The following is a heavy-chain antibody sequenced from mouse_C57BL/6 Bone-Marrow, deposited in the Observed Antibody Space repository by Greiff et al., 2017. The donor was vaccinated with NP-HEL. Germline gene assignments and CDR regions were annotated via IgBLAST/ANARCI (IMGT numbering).Heavy chain of an antibody. Sequence: QVQLQQSGAELVRPGASVKLSCKASGYTFTDYYINWVKQRPGQGLEWIARIYPGSGNTYYNEKFKGKAKLTAEKSSSTAYMQLSSLTSEDSAVYFCARRRIIGYYYGSSWYFDVWGTGTTVTVSS. V-gene: IGHV1-76*01. CDR1: GYTFTDYY. J-gene: IGHJ1*03. CDR2: IYPGSGNT. D-gene: IGHD1-1*01. CDR3: ARRRIIGYYYGSSWYFDV.